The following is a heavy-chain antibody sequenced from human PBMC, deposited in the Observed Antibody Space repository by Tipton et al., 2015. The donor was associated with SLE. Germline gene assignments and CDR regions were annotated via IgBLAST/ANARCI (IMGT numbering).Heavy chain of an antibody. J-gene: IGHJ5*02. D-gene: IGHD3-3*01. CDR1: GGSISSYY. CDR2: IYDSGST. V-gene: IGHV4-59*01. Sequence: TLSLTCTVSGGSISSYYWSWIRQPPGKGLEWIGKIYDSGSTKYNPSLKSRLTISVDTSKSHFSLKLTSVTAADTAIYYCARGSRWFDDFWSGYPLGNWFDPWGQGTLATVSS. CDR3: ARGSRWFDDFWSGYPLGNWFDP.